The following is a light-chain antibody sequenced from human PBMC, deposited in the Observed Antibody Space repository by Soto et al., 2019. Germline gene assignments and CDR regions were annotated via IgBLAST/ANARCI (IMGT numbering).Light chain of an antibody. CDR3: QQYNNWPKM. CDR2: GAS. J-gene: IGKJ1*01. V-gene: IGKV3D-15*01. Sequence: EIVMTQSPATLSVSPGERATLSCRASQSVSSNLAWYQQKLGQAPRLLIYGASTRATGIPARFSGSGSGTEFTLTISSLQSEDFAVYYCQQYNNWPKMFGQGTKVDI. CDR1: QSVSSN.